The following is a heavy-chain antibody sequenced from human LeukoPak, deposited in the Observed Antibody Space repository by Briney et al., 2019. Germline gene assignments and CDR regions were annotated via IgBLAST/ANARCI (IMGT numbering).Heavy chain of an antibody. J-gene: IGHJ4*02. Sequence: GGSLRLSCAASGFTFSTYSMYWVRQAPGKGLEWVSAISGRGHKTFYADSAKGRFTVSRENSKNTRNLQLNSMRPDAPARYYFAKEGGQAGSDIGDYWGQGTLVTVSS. V-gene: IGHV3-23*01. CDR3: AKEGGQAGSDIGDY. D-gene: IGHD3-10*01. CDR1: GFTFSTYS. CDR2: ISGRGHKT.